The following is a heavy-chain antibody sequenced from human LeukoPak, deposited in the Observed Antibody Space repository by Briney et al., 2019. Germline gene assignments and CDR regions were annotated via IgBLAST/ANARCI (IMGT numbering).Heavy chain of an antibody. D-gene: IGHD1-26*01. V-gene: IGHV3-21*04. CDR3: AKDLRTSTTGFDY. J-gene: IGHJ4*02. CDR1: GFTFSSYS. Sequence: GGSLRLSCAASGFTFSSYSMNWVRQAPGKGLEWVSSISSSSSYIYYADSVKGRFTISRDNSKNTLYLQMNSLRAEDTAVYYCAKDLRTSTTGFDYWGQGTLVTVSS. CDR2: ISSSSSYI.